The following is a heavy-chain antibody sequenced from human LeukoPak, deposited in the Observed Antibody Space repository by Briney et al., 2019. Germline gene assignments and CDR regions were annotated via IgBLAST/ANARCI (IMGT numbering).Heavy chain of an antibody. CDR2: IYPGDSDT. CDR3: ARGLDTAMAPRGYFDF. D-gene: IGHD5-18*01. J-gene: IGHJ4*02. CDR1: GYSFTSYW. V-gene: IGHV5-51*01. Sequence: GESLKISCKGSGYSFTSYWIGWVRQMPGKGLEWMGIIYPGDSDTRYSPSFQGQATISAGKSISTAYLQWSSLKASDTAMYYCARGLDTAMAPRGYFDFWGQGTLVTVSS.